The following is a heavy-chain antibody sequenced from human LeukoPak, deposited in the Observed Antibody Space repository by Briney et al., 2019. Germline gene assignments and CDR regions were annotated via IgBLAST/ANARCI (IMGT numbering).Heavy chain of an antibody. J-gene: IGHJ4*02. D-gene: IGHD1-20*01. CDR2: ISSSSSYI. CDR1: GFTFSSYT. Sequence: GGSLRLSCAASGFTFSSYTMNWVRQAPGKGLEWVSLISSSSSYIFYADSVKGRFTISRDNVKKSLYLQMNSLRAEDTAVYYCARPLSGTTDFDYWGQGTLVTVSS. CDR3: ARPLSGTTDFDY. V-gene: IGHV3-21*01.